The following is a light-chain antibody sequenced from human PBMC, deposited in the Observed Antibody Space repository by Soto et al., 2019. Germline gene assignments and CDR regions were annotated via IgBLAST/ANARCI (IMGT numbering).Light chain of an antibody. CDR2: GAS. CDR1: QSVASRN. Sequence: EIVLTQSPGTLSLSPGERATLSCRASQSVASRNLAWYQQKSGQAPRLLIYGASSRAIHTPDRFSGSGSGTDFTLTISGLEPEDFAVYYCQQYGASPYTFGQGTKLEIK. CDR3: QQYGASPYT. V-gene: IGKV3-20*01. J-gene: IGKJ2*01.